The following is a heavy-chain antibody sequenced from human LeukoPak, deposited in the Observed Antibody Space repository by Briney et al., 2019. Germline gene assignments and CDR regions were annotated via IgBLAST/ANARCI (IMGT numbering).Heavy chain of an antibody. J-gene: IGHJ5*02. CDR2: IYYSGST. CDR3: ARDHLANLASRLFDP. D-gene: IGHD3-3*01. Sequence: PSETLSLTCTVSGGSISSSSYYWGWIRQPPGKGLEWIGSIYYSGSTYYNPSLKSRVTISVDMSKNQFSLKLSSVTAADTAVYYCARDHLANLASRLFDPWGQGTLVTVSS. CDR1: GGSISSSSYY. V-gene: IGHV4-39*02.